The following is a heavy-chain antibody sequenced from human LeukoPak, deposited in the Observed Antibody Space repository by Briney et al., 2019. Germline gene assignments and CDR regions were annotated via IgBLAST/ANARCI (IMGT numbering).Heavy chain of an antibody. J-gene: IGHJ4*02. CDR3: ASDCSSTSCYTWVNFDY. CDR2: IWYDGSNK. V-gene: IGHV3-30*02. D-gene: IGHD2-2*02. Sequence: GGSLRLSCAASGFTFSSYGMHWVRQAPGKGLEWVAFIWYDGSNKYYADSVKGRFTISRDNSKNTLYLQMNSLRAEDTAVYYCASDCSSTSCYTWVNFDYWGQGTLVTVSS. CDR1: GFTFSSYG.